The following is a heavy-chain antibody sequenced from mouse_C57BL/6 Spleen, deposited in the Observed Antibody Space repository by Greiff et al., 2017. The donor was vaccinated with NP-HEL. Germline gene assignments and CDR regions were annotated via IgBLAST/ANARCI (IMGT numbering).Heavy chain of an antibody. CDR1: GYTFTSYW. Sequence: VQLQQSGAELVKPGASVKLSCKASGYTFTSYWMHWVKQRPGQGLEWIGMIHPNSGSTNYNEKFKSKATLTVDKSASTAYMQLSSLTSEDSAVYYCARRDARYAMDYWGQGTSVTVSS. V-gene: IGHV1-64*01. CDR3: ARRDARYAMDY. CDR2: IHPNSGST. J-gene: IGHJ4*01.